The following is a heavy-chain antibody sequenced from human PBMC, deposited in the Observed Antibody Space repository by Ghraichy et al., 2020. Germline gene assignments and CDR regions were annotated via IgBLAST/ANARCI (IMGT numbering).Heavy chain of an antibody. D-gene: IGHD1-26*01. CDR2: IYSGGST. CDR3: ARDMGRELLAWGFDY. CDR1: GFTVSSNY. J-gene: IGHJ4*02. Sequence: GGSLRLSCAASGFTVSSNYMSWVRQAPGKGLEWVSVIYSGGSTYYADSVKGRFTISRDNSKNTLYLQMNSLRAEDTAVYYCARDMGRELLAWGFDYWGQGTLVTVSS. V-gene: IGHV3-66*01.